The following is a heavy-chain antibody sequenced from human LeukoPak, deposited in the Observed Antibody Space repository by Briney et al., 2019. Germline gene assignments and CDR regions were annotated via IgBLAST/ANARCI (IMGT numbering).Heavy chain of an antibody. D-gene: IGHD5-12*01. Sequence: GGSLRLSCAASGFTLSSYSMNWVRQAPGKGLEWVSSISSDSSYIYYADSVKGRFTISRDNAKNSLYLQMNSLRAEDTAVYYCARERLVATGWFDPWGQGTLVTVSS. CDR1: GFTLSSYS. V-gene: IGHV3-21*01. CDR3: ARERLVATGWFDP. J-gene: IGHJ5*02. CDR2: ISSDSSYI.